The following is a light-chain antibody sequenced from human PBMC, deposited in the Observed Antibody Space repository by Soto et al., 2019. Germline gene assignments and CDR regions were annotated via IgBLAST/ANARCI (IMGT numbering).Light chain of an antibody. Sequence: QSGLTQPASGSWSPEDSITISFSGTISYVCRYNYVSWYQQHPGTAHNLMIYEVSNRPSGVSNRFYGSKSGDPASLTISGIQAEDEADYYCSSYTSTFTYVFGAGTKVTVL. CDR3: SSYTSTFTYV. CDR1: ISYVCRYNY. V-gene: IGLV2-14*01. J-gene: IGLJ1*01. CDR2: EVS.